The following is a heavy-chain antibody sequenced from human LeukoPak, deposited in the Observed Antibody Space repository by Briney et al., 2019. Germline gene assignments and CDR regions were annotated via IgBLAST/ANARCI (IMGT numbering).Heavy chain of an antibody. CDR3: ARIYSDWLLYLGYYMDV. CDR2: INWNGGST. Sequence: PGGSLRLSCAASGFTFDVYGMSWVRQAPGKGLEWVSGINWNGGSTGYADSVKGRFTISRDNAKNSLYLQMNSLRAEDTALYYCARIYSDWLLYLGYYMDVWGKGTTVTVSS. CDR1: GFTFDVYG. J-gene: IGHJ6*03. D-gene: IGHD3-9*01. V-gene: IGHV3-20*04.